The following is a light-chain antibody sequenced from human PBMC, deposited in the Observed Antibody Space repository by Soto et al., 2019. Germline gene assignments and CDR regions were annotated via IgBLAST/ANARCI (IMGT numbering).Light chain of an antibody. Sequence: QSVLTQPPSASGTIGQRVTLSCSGSSSNIGSKTVNWYQQVPGTAPKLLIYNNDERPSGGPDRLSGSKSGTSASLAISGLQADDEADYYCAAWDNGLDAWVFGGGTKLTVL. CDR1: SSNIGSKT. V-gene: IGLV1-44*01. CDR2: NND. CDR3: AAWDNGLDAWV. J-gene: IGLJ3*02.